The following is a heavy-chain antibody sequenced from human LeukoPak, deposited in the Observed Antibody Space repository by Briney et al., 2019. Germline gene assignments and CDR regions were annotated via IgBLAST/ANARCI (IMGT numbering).Heavy chain of an antibody. CDR2: ISSSSSYI. V-gene: IGHV3-21*01. Sequence: GGSLRLSCAASGFTFSSYSMNWVRQAPGKALEWVSSISSSSSYIYYADSVKGRFTISRDNAKNSLYLQMNSLRAEDTAVYYCARDYSGYEPYYFDYWGQGTLVTVSS. CDR1: GFTFSSYS. D-gene: IGHD5-12*01. J-gene: IGHJ4*02. CDR3: ARDYSGYEPYYFDY.